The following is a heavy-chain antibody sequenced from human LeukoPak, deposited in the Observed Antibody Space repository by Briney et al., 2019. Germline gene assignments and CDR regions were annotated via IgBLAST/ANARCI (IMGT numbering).Heavy chain of an antibody. D-gene: IGHD3-3*01. CDR2: INPNSGNT. Sequence: ASVKVSCKASGYTFTRYDINWVRQATGQGLEWMGWINPNSGNTGYAQKFQGRVTVTRNTSISTAYMELSSLRFEDTAVYYCAISFLPADAFDIWGQGTMVTVSS. V-gene: IGHV1-8*01. CDR3: AISFLPADAFDI. J-gene: IGHJ3*02. CDR1: GYTFTRYD.